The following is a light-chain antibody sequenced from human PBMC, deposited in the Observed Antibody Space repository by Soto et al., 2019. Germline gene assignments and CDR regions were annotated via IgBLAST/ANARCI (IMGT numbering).Light chain of an antibody. V-gene: IGLV1-51*01. CDR3: GTWDSSLSAFYV. J-gene: IGLJ1*01. CDR1: SSNIGNNY. Sequence: QSALTQPPSVSAAPGQKVTSSCSGGSSNIGNNYVSWYQQLPGTAPKLLIYDNNKRPSGIPDRFSGSKSGTSATLGITGLQTGDEADYYCGTWDSSLSAFYVFGPGTKVTDL. CDR2: DNN.